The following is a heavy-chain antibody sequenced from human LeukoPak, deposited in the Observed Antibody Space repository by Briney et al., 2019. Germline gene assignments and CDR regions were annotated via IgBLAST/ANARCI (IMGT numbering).Heavy chain of an antibody. J-gene: IGHJ6*02. CDR1: GFTFSSYS. D-gene: IGHD6-6*01. CDR3: AKEGIAARPVYYYGMDV. CDR2: ISSSSSTI. Sequence: GGSLRLSCAASGFTFSSYSMNWVRQAPGKGLEWVSYISSSSSTIYYADSVKGRFTISRDNSKNTLYLQMNSLRAEDTAVYYCAKEGIAARPVYYYGMDVWGQGTTVTVSS. V-gene: IGHV3-48*01.